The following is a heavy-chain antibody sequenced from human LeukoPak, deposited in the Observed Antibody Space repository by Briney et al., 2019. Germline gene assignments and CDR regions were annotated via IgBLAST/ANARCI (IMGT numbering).Heavy chain of an antibody. J-gene: IGHJ4*02. CDR3: ARARYSSCWYLDY. CDR2: ISTTSNTI. CDR1: GFTFSSYS. V-gene: IGHV3-48*02. D-gene: IGHD6-13*01. Sequence: GGSLRLSCAASGFTFSSYSMHWVRQAPGKGLEWVSGISTTSNTIYYADSVKGRFTISRDNAKNSLYLQMSGLGDEDTAVYFCARARYSSCWYLDYWGQGTLVTVSS.